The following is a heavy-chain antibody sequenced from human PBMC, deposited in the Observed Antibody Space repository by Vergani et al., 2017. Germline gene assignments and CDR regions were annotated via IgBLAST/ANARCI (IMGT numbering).Heavy chain of an antibody. V-gene: IGHV4-31*03. J-gene: IGHJ4*02. D-gene: IGHD1-26*01. CDR1: GGSISSGGYY. CDR2: IYYSGSN. CDR3: ARAGEGGSYYPDY. Sequence: QVQLQESGPGLVKPSQTLSLTCTVSGGSISSGGYYWSWIRQHPGKGLEWIGYIYYSGSNYYNPSLKSRVTISVDTSKNQFSLNLSSVTAADTAVYYCARAGEGGSYYPDYWGQGTLVTVSS.